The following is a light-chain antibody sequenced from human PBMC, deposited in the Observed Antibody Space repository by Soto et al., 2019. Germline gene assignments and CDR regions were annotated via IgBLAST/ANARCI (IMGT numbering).Light chain of an antibody. J-gene: IGKJ2*01. CDR1: QSVSSSY. V-gene: IGKV3-20*01. CDR3: QQYGSSPRYA. Sequence: EIVLTQSPGTLSLSPGERATLSCRASQSVSSSYLAWYQQKPGQAPRLLIYGASSRATGIPDRFSGSGSGTDFTLTISRLEPEDFAVYYCQQYGSSPRYAVGQGTKVEIK. CDR2: GAS.